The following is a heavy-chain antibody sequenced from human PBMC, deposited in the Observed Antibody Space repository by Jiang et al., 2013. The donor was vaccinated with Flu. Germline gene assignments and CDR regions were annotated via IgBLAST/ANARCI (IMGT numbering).Heavy chain of an antibody. CDR3: ATLRGSSYDTYLADY. J-gene: IGHJ4*02. V-gene: IGHV3-30*02. CDR2: IRFDGSDN. D-gene: IGHD3-3*01. Sequence: VQLLESGGGVVLPGGSLRLSCAASGFSFSYYAMHWVRQAPGKGLEWVANIRFDGSDNHYSDSVKGRFTISRDNSKNTLYLQMNSLRLEDTAVYYCATLRGSSYDTYLADYWGQGTLVTVSS. CDR1: GFSFSYYA.